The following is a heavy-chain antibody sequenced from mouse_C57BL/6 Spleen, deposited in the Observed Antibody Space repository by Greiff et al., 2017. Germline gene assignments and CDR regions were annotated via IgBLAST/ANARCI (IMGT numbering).Heavy chain of an antibody. CDR3: ADDYDRGFAY. Sequence: EVKLVESGGDLVKPGGSLKLSCAASGFTFSSYGMSWVRQTPDKRLEWVATISSGGSYTYYPDSVKGRFTISSDNAKNTLYLQMSSLKSEDTAMYYCADDYDRGFAYWGQGTLVTVSA. V-gene: IGHV5-6*01. CDR1: GFTFSSYG. CDR2: ISSGGSYT. J-gene: IGHJ3*01. D-gene: IGHD2-4*01.